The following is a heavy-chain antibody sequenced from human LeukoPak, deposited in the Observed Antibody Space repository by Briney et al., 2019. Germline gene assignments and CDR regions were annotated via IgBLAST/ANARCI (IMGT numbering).Heavy chain of an antibody. CDR2: ISWNSGSI. Sequence: PGGSLRLSCAASGFTFDDYAMHWVRQAPGKGLEWVSGISWNSGSIGYADSVKGRFTISRDNAKNSLYLQMNSLRAEDTALYYCAKDNGGWYGDDAFDIWGQGTMVTVSS. D-gene: IGHD6-19*01. J-gene: IGHJ3*02. CDR3: AKDNGGWYGDDAFDI. V-gene: IGHV3-9*01. CDR1: GFTFDDYA.